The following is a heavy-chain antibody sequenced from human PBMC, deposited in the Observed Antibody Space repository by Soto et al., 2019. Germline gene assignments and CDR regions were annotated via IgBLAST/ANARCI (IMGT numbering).Heavy chain of an antibody. V-gene: IGHV1-18*01. CDR1: GYTFTSYG. CDR3: ASESAVPSYYYGMAV. Sequence: QVHLVQSGAEVKKPGASVKVSCKSSGYTFTSYGISWVRQAPGQGLEWMGWISGYDGRTNFAQKVQDRVTMTTDTYTSTGYMELRSLRSDDTAVYYCASESAVPSYYYGMAVWGQGATGTVSS. J-gene: IGHJ6*02. CDR2: ISGYDGRT. D-gene: IGHD3-3*01.